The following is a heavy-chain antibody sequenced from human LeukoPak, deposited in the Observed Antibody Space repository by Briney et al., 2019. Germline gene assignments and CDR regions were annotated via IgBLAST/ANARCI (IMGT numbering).Heavy chain of an antibody. CDR2: ISYDGNNQ. V-gene: IGHV3-30-3*01. J-gene: IGHJ4*02. Sequence: GRSLRLSCAASGFTFSRYAMHWVRQAPGKGLEWVAVISYDGNNQYYADSVKGRFTISRDNAKNTQYLQMNSLRAEDTAVYYCARGGYYVSGSWDYWGQGILVTVSS. CDR1: GFTFSRYA. CDR3: ARGGYYVSGSWDY. D-gene: IGHD3-10*01.